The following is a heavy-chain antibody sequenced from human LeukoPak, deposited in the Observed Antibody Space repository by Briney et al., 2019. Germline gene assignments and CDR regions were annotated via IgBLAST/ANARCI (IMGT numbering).Heavy chain of an antibody. J-gene: IGHJ6*03. CDR3: ARDAIAAAAGGFYYYYYMDV. D-gene: IGHD6-13*01. V-gene: IGHV4-61*02. CDR1: GRSISIGRYY. Sequence: SETLSLTCTVSGRSISIGRYYWSWIRQPAGEGLGWLGRIYTNGSANYNPSLKSRVTISVDTSKNQFSTKLSSVTAADTAVYYCARDAIAAAAGGFYYYYYMDVWGKGTTVTVSS. CDR2: IYTNGSA.